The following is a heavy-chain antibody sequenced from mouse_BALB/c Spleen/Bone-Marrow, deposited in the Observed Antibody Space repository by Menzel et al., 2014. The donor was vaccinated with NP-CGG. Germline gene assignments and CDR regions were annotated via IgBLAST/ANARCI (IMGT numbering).Heavy chain of an antibody. D-gene: IGHD2-3*01. V-gene: IGHV1-7*01. CDR2: INPSTGYT. Sequence: QVQLQQSGAELAKPGASVKMSCKASGYTFTSYWMHWVKQRPGQSLEWIGYINPSTGYTEYNQKFKDKATLTADKSSSTAYMQLSSLTSEDSAVYYCARERYAGYYFDYWGQGTTLTVSS. CDR1: GYTFTSYW. CDR3: ARERYAGYYFDY. J-gene: IGHJ2*01.